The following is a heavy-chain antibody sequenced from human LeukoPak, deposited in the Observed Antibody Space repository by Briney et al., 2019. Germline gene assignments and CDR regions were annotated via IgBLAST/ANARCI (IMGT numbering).Heavy chain of an antibody. J-gene: IGHJ4*02. CDR1: GVSFSSYY. CDR2: IYSSGST. Sequence: SETLSLTCTVSGVSFSSYYLTWIRQPAGKGLEWIGRIYSSGSTTYSPSLKSRVTMSVDTSKNQFSLKLTSVTAADTAVYYCARHRSDGTYPLDYWGQGALVTISS. CDR3: ARHRSDGTYPLDY. V-gene: IGHV4-4*07. D-gene: IGHD1-26*01.